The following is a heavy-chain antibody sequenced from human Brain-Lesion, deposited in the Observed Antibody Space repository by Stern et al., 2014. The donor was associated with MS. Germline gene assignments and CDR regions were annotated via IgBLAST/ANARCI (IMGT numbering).Heavy chain of an antibody. CDR3: ARDQRGITIFGVVTDYYYLGMDV. CDR2: INPNTGGT. D-gene: IGHD3-3*01. Sequence: VQLVESGAEVKKPGASEKVSCKTSGYIFTGYYIHWVRQAPGQGLEWMAWINPNTGGTKYAQKVQGRVTMSRDTSISTAYVELSSLTSDDTAVYYCARDQRGITIFGVVTDYYYLGMDVWGQGTTVTVSS. V-gene: IGHV1-2*02. J-gene: IGHJ6*02. CDR1: GYIFTGYY.